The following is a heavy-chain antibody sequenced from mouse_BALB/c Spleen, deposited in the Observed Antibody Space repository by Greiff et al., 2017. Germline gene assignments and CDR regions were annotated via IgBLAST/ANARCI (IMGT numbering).Heavy chain of an antibody. CDR1: GFTFSSFG. J-gene: IGHJ4*01. V-gene: IGHV5-17*02. CDR3: AREMEGYYAMDY. CDR2: ISSGSSTI. Sequence: EVKLMESGGGLVQPGGSRKLSCAASGFTFSSFGMHWVRQAPEKGLEWVAYISSGSSTIYYADTVKGRFTISRDNPKNTLFLQMTSLRSEDTAMYYCAREMEGYYAMDYWGQGTSVTVSS. D-gene: IGHD2-3*01.